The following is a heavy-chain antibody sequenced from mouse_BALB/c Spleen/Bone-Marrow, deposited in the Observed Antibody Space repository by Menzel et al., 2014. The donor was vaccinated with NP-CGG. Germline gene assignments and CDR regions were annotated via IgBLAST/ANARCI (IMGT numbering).Heavy chain of an antibody. CDR2: IWAGGST. J-gene: IGHJ2*01. D-gene: IGHD2-4*01. CDR3: ARAHYEYVLFDY. V-gene: IGHV2-9*02. CDR1: GFSLTSYG. Sequence: QVQLQQPGPGLVAPSQSLSITCTVSGFSLTSYGVHWVRQPPGKGLEWLGVIWAGGSTNYNSALMSRLSISKDNSKSQVFVKMNSLQTDYTAMYYCARAHYEYVLFDYWGQGTTLTVSS.